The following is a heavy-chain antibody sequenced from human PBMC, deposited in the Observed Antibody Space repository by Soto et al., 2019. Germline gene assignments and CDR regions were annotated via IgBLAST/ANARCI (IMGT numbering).Heavy chain of an antibody. J-gene: IGHJ2*01. D-gene: IGHD5-12*01. V-gene: IGHV1-69*12. CDR1: GGTFSSYT. CDR2: IIPIFGTA. CDR3: ARGNHRWLQLWYFEL. Sequence: QVQLVQSGAEVTKPGSSVTVSCKASGGTFSSYTISWVRQAPGQGLAWMGGIIPIFGTANYAQKFQGRVTITEDESTSTAYMKLSRLISEDTAVYYCARGNHRWLQLWYFELWGRGTLVTVSS.